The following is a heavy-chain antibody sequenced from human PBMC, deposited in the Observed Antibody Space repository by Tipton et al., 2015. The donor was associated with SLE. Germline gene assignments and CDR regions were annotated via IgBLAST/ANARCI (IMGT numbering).Heavy chain of an antibody. CDR3: AKGGYCSGGSCYAEYFQH. Sequence: GSLRLSCAASGFTFSNYAMSWGRQAPGKGLEWVSAISGSGGSTNYADSVKGRFTISRENSKNTLYLQMKSLRAEDPAVYYCAKGGYCSGGSCYAEYFQHWGQGTLVTVSS. V-gene: IGHV3-23*01. J-gene: IGHJ1*01. D-gene: IGHD2-15*01. CDR2: ISGSGGST. CDR1: GFTFSNYA.